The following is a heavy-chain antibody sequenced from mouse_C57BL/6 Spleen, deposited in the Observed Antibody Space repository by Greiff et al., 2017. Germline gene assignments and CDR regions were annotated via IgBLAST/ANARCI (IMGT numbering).Heavy chain of an antibody. CDR2: IYPGDGDT. Sequence: QVQLQQSGAELVKPGASVKISCKASGYAFSSYWMNWVKQRPGKGLEWIGQIYPGDGDTNYNGTFKGKATLTADKSSSTAYMQLSSLTSEDSAVYFCARSTTVAHFDDWGQGTTLTVSS. J-gene: IGHJ2*01. CDR1: GYAFSSYW. CDR3: ARSTTVAHFDD. V-gene: IGHV1-80*01. D-gene: IGHD1-1*01.